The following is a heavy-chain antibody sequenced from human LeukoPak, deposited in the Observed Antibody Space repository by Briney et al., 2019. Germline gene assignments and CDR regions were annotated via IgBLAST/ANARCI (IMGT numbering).Heavy chain of an antibody. V-gene: IGHV3-30*02. D-gene: IGHD3-10*02. CDR1: GFTFSSYG. CDR3: AELGITMIGGV. J-gene: IGHJ6*04. CDR2: IRYDRRNQ. Sequence: GGSLRLSCAASGFTFSSYGMHWVRQAPGKGLEWVAFIRYDRRNQYYADSVKGRFTISRDNAKNSLYLQMNSLRAEDTAVYYCAELGITMIGGVWGKGTTVTISS.